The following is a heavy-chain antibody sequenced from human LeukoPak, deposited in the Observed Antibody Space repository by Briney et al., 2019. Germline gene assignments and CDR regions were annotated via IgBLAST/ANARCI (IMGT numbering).Heavy chain of an antibody. Sequence: GGSLRLSCAASGFTFDDYAMHWVRRAPGKGLEWVSAISWNSGSIGYADSVKGRFTISRDNAKNSLYLQMNSLRAEGMALYYCAKDSRRDYGDYGGWFDPWGQGTLVTVSS. J-gene: IGHJ5*02. CDR2: ISWNSGSI. V-gene: IGHV3-9*03. CDR3: AKDSRRDYGDYGGWFDP. CDR1: GFTFDDYA. D-gene: IGHD4-17*01.